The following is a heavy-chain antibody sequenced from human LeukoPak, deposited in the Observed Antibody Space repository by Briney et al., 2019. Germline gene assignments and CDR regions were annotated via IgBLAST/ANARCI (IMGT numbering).Heavy chain of an antibody. CDR1: GGSISSYY. Sequence: PSETLSLTCTVSGGSISSYYWSWIRQPPGKGLEWIGYIYYTGGTNYNPSLKSRVIISVDTSKNQFSLKLSSVTAADTAVYYCARDAGYCSSSSCGAYFQHWGQGTLVTVSS. J-gene: IGHJ1*01. CDR2: IYYTGGT. D-gene: IGHD2-2*01. V-gene: IGHV4-59*01. CDR3: ARDAGYCSSSSCGAYFQH.